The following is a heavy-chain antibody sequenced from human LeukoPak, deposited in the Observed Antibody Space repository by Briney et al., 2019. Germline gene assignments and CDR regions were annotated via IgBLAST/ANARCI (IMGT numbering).Heavy chain of an antibody. D-gene: IGHD2-2*01. CDR2: ISSSGRTF. CDR3: APDSRGTSWFFDY. V-gene: IGHV3-48*03. CDR1: GLTFSTME. J-gene: IGHJ4*02. Sequence: GGSLRLSWAASGLTFSTMEMNGVRQAPGKGLEWVSYISSSGRTFYYADSVKGRFTISRDNGKNSLYLQMNSLRVEYTAVYYCAPDSRGTSWFFDYWGQGALVTVSS.